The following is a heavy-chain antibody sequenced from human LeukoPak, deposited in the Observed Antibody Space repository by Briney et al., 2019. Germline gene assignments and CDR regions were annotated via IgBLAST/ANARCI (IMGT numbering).Heavy chain of an antibody. V-gene: IGHV1-2*02. CDR3: ARDVSAGGTNWFDP. J-gene: IGHJ5*02. D-gene: IGHD3-16*01. CDR2: INPNSGGP. CDR1: GYTFTGYY. Sequence: ASVKVTCKASGYTFTGYYIHWVRQAPGQGLEWMGWINPNSGGPNYAQKFQGRVTMTRDTSISTAYMEMSRLRSDDTAVYYCARDVSAGGTNWFDPWGQGTLVTVSS.